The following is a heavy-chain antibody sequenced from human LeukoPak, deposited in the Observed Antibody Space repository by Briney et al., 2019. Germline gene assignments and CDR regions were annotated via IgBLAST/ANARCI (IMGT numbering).Heavy chain of an antibody. CDR1: GKTLSELS. Sequence: ASVKVSCKVSGKTLSELSMHWVRQAPGKGLEWMGGFDPENGETIYAQKFQGRVTLTEDRSTDTTYVEMSSLRSEDTAVYYCAKGGSNPGRHNSAWGSMDVWGQGTTVTVSS. J-gene: IGHJ6*02. D-gene: IGHD3-16*01. CDR3: AKGGSNPGRHNSAWGSMDV. V-gene: IGHV1-24*01. CDR2: FDPENGET.